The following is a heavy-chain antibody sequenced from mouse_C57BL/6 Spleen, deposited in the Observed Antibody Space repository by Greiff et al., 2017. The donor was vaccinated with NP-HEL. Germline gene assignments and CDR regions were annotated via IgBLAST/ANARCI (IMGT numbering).Heavy chain of an antibody. V-gene: IGHV3-1*01. Sequence: VQLQQSGPGMVKPSQSLSLTCTVTGYSITSGYDWHWIRHFPGNKLEWMGYISYSGSTNYNPSLKSRISITHDTSKNHFFLKLNSVTTEDTATYYCARGNYGSSYTWFAYWGQGTLVTVSA. D-gene: IGHD1-1*01. CDR2: ISYSGST. J-gene: IGHJ3*01. CDR1: GYSITSGYD. CDR3: ARGNYGSSYTWFAY.